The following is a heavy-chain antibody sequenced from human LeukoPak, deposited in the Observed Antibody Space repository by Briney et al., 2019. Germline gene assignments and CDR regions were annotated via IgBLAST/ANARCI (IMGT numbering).Heavy chain of an antibody. J-gene: IGHJ4*02. Sequence: SGTLSLTCTVSGGSISSSSYYWGWLRQPPGKGLEWVGSIYYSGRTYYNPSLKSRVTISVDTSKNQFSLKLSSVTAADTSVYYCASGNMIVVVITPFDYWGQGTLVTVSS. CDR2: IYYSGRT. CDR1: GGSISSSSYY. CDR3: ASGNMIVVVITPFDY. V-gene: IGHV4-39*01. D-gene: IGHD3-22*01.